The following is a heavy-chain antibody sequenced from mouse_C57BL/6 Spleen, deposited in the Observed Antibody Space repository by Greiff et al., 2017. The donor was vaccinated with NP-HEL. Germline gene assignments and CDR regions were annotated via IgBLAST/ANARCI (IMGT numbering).Heavy chain of an antibody. Sequence: VQLQQPGAELVKPGASVKLSCKASGYTFTSYWMQWVKQRPGQGLEWIGEIDPSDSYTNYNQKFKGKATLTVDTSSSTAYMPLSSLTSEDSAVYYCARRATIVTTLYYYAMDYWGQGTSVTVSA. V-gene: IGHV1-50*01. D-gene: IGHD2-5*01. CDR1: GYTFTSYW. CDR2: IDPSDSYT. CDR3: ARRATIVTTLYYYAMDY. J-gene: IGHJ4*01.